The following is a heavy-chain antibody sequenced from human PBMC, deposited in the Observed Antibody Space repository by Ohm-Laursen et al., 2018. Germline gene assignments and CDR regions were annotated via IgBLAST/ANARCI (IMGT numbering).Heavy chain of an antibody. V-gene: IGHV3-74*01. CDR3: ARGSGSF. Sequence: SLRLSCTASGFTFRNYWMHWVRQAPGKGLVWVSRINSDGSSTSYADSVNGRFTISRDNAKNTLYLQMNSLRAEDTAVYHCARGSGSFWGQGTLVTVSS. D-gene: IGHD1-26*01. J-gene: IGHJ4*02. CDR2: INSDGSST. CDR1: GFTFRNYW.